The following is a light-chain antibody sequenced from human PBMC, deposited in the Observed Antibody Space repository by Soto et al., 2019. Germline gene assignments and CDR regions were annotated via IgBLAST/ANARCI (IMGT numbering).Light chain of an antibody. CDR2: ASS. CDR1: QSVPRNY. Sequence: EILLAQSPANLSLSPGERVTLSCRASQSVPRNYLAWYQHKPGQAPRLLIYASSSSATGVPGRFSGSGSGREFTLTISRLESEDVAVYYCQHYGNAPYTFGQGTKLEI. J-gene: IGKJ2*01. CDR3: QHYGNAPYT. V-gene: IGKV3-20*01.